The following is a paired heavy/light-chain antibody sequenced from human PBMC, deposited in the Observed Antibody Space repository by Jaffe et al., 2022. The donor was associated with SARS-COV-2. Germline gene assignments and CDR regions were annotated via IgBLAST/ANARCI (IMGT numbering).Heavy chain of an antibody. Sequence: QAQLVQSGAEVKKPGASVKVSCKGSGYTFSRYGISWIRQAPGQGLEWMGWISADNGNTKYAQKLQGRVTLTTDTSTSTAYMELRSLRSDDTAVYYCAKDREGGYDFWSGYPLFDPWGQGTLVTVSS. D-gene: IGHD3-3*01. V-gene: IGHV1-18*01. CDR1: GYTFSRYG. CDR2: ISADNGNT. J-gene: IGHJ5*02. CDR3: AKDREGGYDFWSGYPLFDP.
Light chain of an antibody. V-gene: IGKV1-39*01. CDR1: QGISNY. J-gene: IGKJ2*01. CDR3: QQSYSSPYT. Sequence: DFQMTQSPSSLSASVGDRVTITCRASQGISNYLNWYQQKPGKAPKLVIYLASILQGGAPSRFSGSGSGTDFTLTISSLQPEDFATYYCQQSYSSPYTFGQGTKLEIK. CDR2: LAS.